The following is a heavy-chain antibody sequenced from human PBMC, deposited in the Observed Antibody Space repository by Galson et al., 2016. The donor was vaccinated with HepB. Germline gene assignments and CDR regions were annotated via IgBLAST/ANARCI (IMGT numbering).Heavy chain of an antibody. V-gene: IGHV4-39*01. CDR3: ASMVQGVTIYY. Sequence: ETLSLTCTVSGGSISSSSYYWGWIRQPPGKGLEWIGSIYYSGSTYYNPSLKSRVTISVDTSKNQFSLKLSSVTAADTAVYYCASMVQGVTIYYWGQGTLVTVSS. D-gene: IGHD3-10*01. CDR1: GGSISSSSYY. J-gene: IGHJ4*02. CDR2: IYYSGST.